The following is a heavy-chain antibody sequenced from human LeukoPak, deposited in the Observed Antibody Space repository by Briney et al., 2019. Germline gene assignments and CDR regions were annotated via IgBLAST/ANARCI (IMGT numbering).Heavy chain of an antibody. Sequence: GGSLRLSCAASGFTFSSYAMSWVRQAPGKGLEWVSTISGSGGNTYYGDSVKGRFTISRDNSKNTLYLQTNSLRAEDTAVYYCARDSVGATNYFDYWGQGTLVTVSS. D-gene: IGHD1-26*01. V-gene: IGHV3-23*01. CDR1: GFTFSSYA. CDR3: ARDSVGATNYFDY. J-gene: IGHJ4*02. CDR2: ISGSGGNT.